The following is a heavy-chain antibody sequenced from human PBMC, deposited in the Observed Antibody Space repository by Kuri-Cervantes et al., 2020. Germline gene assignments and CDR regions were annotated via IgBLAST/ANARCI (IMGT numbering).Heavy chain of an antibody. J-gene: IGHJ3*02. CDR3: ARGPHYGDYVVFNAFDI. Sequence: ASVKVSCKASGYTFTGYYMHWVRQATGQGLEWMGWMNPNSGNTGYAQKFQGRVTITADKSTSTAYMELSSLRSEDTAVYYCARGPHYGDYVVFNAFDIWGQGTMVTVSS. D-gene: IGHD4-17*01. CDR1: GYTFTGYY. V-gene: IGHV1-8*03. CDR2: MNPNSGNT.